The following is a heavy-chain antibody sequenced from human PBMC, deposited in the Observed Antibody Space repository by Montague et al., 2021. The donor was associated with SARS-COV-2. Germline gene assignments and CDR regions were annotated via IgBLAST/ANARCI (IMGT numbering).Heavy chain of an antibody. CDR3: ARLGRQQLVRLSGMDV. J-gene: IGHJ6*02. CDR1: GGSISSSSYY. CDR2: IYYSGST. Sequence: SETLSLTCTVSGGSISSSSYYWGWIRQPPGKGLEWIRSIYYSGSTYYNPSLKSRVTITVDTSKNQFSLKLSSVTAADTAVYYCARLGRQQLVRLSGMDVWGQGTTVTVSS. D-gene: IGHD6-13*01. V-gene: IGHV4-39*07.